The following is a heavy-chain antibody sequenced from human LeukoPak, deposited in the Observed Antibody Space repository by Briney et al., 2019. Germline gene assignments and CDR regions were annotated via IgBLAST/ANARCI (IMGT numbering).Heavy chain of an antibody. Sequence: GGSLRISGKGSGYSFTTYWMGWLRKMPGKALDWLGIIYPGDSDTRYSPSFQGQVTISADKSISTAYLQWSSLKASDTAMYYCARRSVVAAAGAFDIWGQGTMVTVSS. CDR3: ARRSVVAAAGAFDI. J-gene: IGHJ3*02. CDR1: GYSFTTYW. D-gene: IGHD2-15*01. V-gene: IGHV5-51*01. CDR2: IYPGDSDT.